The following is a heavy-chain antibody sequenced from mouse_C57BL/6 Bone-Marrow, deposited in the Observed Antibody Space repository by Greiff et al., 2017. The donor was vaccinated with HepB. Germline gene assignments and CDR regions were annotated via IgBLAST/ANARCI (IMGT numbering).Heavy chain of an antibody. CDR3: TREEGYYYPFAY. D-gene: IGHD1-1*01. Sequence: QVQLQQSGAELVRPGASVTLSCKASGYTFTDYEMHWVKQTPVHGLEWIGAIDPETGGTAYNQKFKGKAILTADKSSSTAYMELRSLTSEDSAVYYSTREEGYYYPFAYWGQGTLVTVSA. V-gene: IGHV1-15*01. J-gene: IGHJ3*01. CDR2: IDPETGGT. CDR1: GYTFTDYE.